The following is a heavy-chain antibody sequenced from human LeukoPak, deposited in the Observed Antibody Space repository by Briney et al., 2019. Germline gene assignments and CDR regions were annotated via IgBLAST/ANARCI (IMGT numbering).Heavy chain of an antibody. V-gene: IGHV3-23*01. D-gene: IGHD3-22*01. CDR1: GFSFGSFA. J-gene: IGHJ4*02. CDR3: SVMHRYYDGSGYWVQ. Sequence: GGSLRLSCAASGFSFGSFAMSWVRQAPGKGLEWVSGISTNGGSTSYADSVKGRLTISRDNPRNMLYMEMNSLRAQDTAVYYCSVMHRYYDGSGYWVQWGQGTLVTVSS. CDR2: ISTNGGST.